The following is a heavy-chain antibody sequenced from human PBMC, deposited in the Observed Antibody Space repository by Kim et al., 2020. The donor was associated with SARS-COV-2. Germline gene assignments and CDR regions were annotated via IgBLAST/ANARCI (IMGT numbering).Heavy chain of an antibody. D-gene: IGHD6-19*01. CDR1: GFTFSSYG. V-gene: IGHV3-30*18. Sequence: GGSLRLSCAASGFTFSSYGMHWVRQAPGKGLEWVAVISYDANNKYYADSVKGRFTISRDNSKNTLYLQMNGLRAEDTAVYYCAKFMGTTGWPHYYYYYG. CDR3: AKFMGTTGWPHYYYYYG. J-gene: IGHJ6*01. CDR2: ISYDANNK.